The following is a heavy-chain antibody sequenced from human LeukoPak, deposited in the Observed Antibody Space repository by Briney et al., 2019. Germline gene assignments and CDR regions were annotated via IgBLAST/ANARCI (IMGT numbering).Heavy chain of an antibody. V-gene: IGHV4-34*01. CDR3: ATERSRGYSVRGFDP. D-gene: IGHD2-15*01. CDR2: INHSGST. CDR1: GGSFSGYY. Sequence: PSETLSLTCAVHGGSFSGYYWSWIRQPPGKGLEWIGEINHSGSTNYNPSLKSRVTISVDTSKNQFSLKLSSVTAADTAVYYCATERSRGYSVRGFDPWGQGTLVSVSS. J-gene: IGHJ5*02.